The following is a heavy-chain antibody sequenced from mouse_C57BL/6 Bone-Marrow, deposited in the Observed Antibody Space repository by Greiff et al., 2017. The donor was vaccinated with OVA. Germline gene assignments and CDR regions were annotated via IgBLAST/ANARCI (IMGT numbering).Heavy chain of an antibody. D-gene: IGHD2-5*01. CDR1: GYSFTIYY. CDR3: ARSNYGGLAMDY. Sequence: VQLQQSGPELVKPGASVKISCKASGYSFTIYYIHWVKQRPGQGLEWIGWIYPGSANTKYNEKFKGKATLTADTSSSTAYMQLSSLTSEDSAVYYCARSNYGGLAMDYWGKGTSVTVSS. CDR2: IYPGSANT. J-gene: IGHJ4*01. V-gene: IGHV1-66*01.